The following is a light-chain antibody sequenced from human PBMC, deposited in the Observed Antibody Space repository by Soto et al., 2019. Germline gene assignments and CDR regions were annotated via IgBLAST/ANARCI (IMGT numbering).Light chain of an antibody. Sequence: VLTQSPGTLSLSPGERATLSCRASQTVRNNYLAWYQQNTGQAPRLLIYDASSRATGIPDRFSGGGSGTDLTITISRLEPEDCEVYYCQQQANWPLTFGGGTKVDI. V-gene: IGKV3D-20*02. CDR2: DAS. CDR3: QQQANWPLT. J-gene: IGKJ4*01. CDR1: QTVRNNY.